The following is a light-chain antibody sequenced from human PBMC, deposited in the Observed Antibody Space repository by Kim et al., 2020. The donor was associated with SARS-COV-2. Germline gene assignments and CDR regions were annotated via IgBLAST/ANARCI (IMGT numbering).Light chain of an antibody. J-gene: IGLJ2*01. CDR3: QSRDSGGKVV. Sequence: SSELTQDPVVSVALGQTVRITCHGDSLRSYYATWYQQKPRQAPVLVIYGRNNRPSGIPDRFSGSASGNTASLTISGTQAEDEADFYCQSRDSGGKVVFGG. CDR2: GRN. CDR1: SLRSYY. V-gene: IGLV3-19*01.